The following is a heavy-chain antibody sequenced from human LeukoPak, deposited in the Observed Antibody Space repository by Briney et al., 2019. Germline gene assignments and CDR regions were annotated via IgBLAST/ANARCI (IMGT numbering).Heavy chain of an antibody. V-gene: IGHV1-69*04. Sequence: ASVKVSCKASGGTFSIYAISWVRQAPGQGREWMGRIIPILGIANYAQKFQGRVTITADKSTSTAYMELSSLRSEDTAVYYCARAEGGYGDYWTDYWGQGTLVTVSS. CDR2: IIPILGIA. CDR3: ARAEGGYGDYWTDY. CDR1: GGTFSIYA. J-gene: IGHJ4*02. D-gene: IGHD4-17*01.